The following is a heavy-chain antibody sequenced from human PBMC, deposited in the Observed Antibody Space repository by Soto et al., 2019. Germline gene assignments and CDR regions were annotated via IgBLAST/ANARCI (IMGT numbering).Heavy chain of an antibody. J-gene: IGHJ3*02. CDR3: ARSKRRDGYNYQSGALDI. CDR2: INHSGST. CDR1: GGSFSGYY. V-gene: IGHV4-34*01. Sequence: SETLSLTCAVYGGSFSGYYWSWIRQPPGKGLEWIGEINHSGSTNYNPSLKSRVTISVDTSKNQFSLKLSSVTAADTAVYYCARSKRRDGYNYQSGALDIWAQGTMVTGSS. D-gene: IGHD5-12*01.